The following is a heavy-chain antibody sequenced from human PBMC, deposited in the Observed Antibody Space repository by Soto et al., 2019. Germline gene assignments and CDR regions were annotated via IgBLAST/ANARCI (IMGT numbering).Heavy chain of an antibody. J-gene: IGHJ6*02. V-gene: IGHV1-18*01. CDR3: ARDLGGYDWVGGTYYYYGMDV. CDR2: ISAYNGNT. CDR1: GYTFTSYG. D-gene: IGHD5-12*01. Sequence: QVQLVQSGAEVKKPGASVKVSCKASGYTFTSYGISWVRQAPGQGLEWMGWISAYNGNTNYAQKLQGRVTMTTDTSASQAYMELRSLRSDDTAVYYCARDLGGYDWVGGTYYYYGMDVWGQGTTVTVSS.